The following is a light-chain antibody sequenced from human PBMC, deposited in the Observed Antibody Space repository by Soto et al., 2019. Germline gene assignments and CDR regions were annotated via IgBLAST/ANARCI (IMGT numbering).Light chain of an antibody. CDR2: DAS. J-gene: IGKJ5*01. CDR1: QSVASSH. CDR3: QQYGSYLIT. V-gene: IGKV3D-20*01. Sequence: ILFTQSPGTLSVSPGERATLACGASQSVASSHLAWYQQKPGLAPRILIYDASSRDTGIPDRFSGIWSRTDFTLTISRLEPEDFEVYYCQQYGSYLITFGQGTRLEIK.